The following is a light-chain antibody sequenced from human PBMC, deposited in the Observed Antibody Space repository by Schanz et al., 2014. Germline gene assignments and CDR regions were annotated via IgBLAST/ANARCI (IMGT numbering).Light chain of an antibody. CDR3: QQYGSSALP. CDR1: QSVGSL. V-gene: IGKV3-11*01. J-gene: IGKJ4*01. CDR2: DAS. Sequence: EIVLTQSPATLSLSPGEGATLSCRASQSVGSLLAWYQQKPGQAPRLLISDASNRATGIPVRFSGSGSGTDFTVLISSLETEAFADYYCQQYGSSALPFGGGTMVEIK.